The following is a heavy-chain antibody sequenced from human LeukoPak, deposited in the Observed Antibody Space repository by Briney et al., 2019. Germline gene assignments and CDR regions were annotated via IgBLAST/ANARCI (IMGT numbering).Heavy chain of an antibody. D-gene: IGHD6-19*01. V-gene: IGHV4-39*01. Sequence: SETLSLTCTDSGGSISSPNSFWRWIRQPPGKGLERIGSIFYDETTYYNPSLKTRVTISVDTSKSQFPLTLSSVTAADTAVYYCARRVVAGTTVDFWGQGNLVTVSS. CDR3: ARRVVAGTTVDF. J-gene: IGHJ4*02. CDR1: GGSISSPNSF. CDR2: IFYDETT.